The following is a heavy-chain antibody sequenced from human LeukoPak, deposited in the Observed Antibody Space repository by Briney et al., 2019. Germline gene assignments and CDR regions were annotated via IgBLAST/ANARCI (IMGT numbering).Heavy chain of an antibody. V-gene: IGHV3-23*01. CDR3: AKSSVGSGGYYCYYGMDV. CDR1: GFTFSSYA. J-gene: IGHJ6*02. Sequence: GGSLRLSCAASGFTFSSYAMSWVRQAPGKGLEWVSAISGSGGSTYYADSVKGRFTISRDNSKNTLYLQMNSLRAEDTAVYYCAKSSVGSGGYYCYYGMDVWGQGTTVTVSS. D-gene: IGHD3-10*01. CDR2: ISGSGGST.